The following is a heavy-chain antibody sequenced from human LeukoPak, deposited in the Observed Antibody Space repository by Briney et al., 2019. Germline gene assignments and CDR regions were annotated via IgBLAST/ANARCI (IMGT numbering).Heavy chain of an antibody. J-gene: IGHJ4*02. Sequence: SETLSLTCAVYGGSFSGYYWSWIRQPPGKGLEWIGETSHSGSTNYNPSLKSRVTISVDKSKNQFSLKLSSVTAADTAMYYCARAEEAYDYFDYWGQGTLVTVSS. V-gene: IGHV4-34*01. CDR3: ARAEEAYDYFDY. CDR2: TSHSGST. D-gene: IGHD3-22*01. CDR1: GGSFSGYY.